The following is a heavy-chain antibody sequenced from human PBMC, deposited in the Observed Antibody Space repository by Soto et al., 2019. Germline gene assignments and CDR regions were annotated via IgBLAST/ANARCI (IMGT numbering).Heavy chain of an antibody. CDR1: GGSFSGYY. V-gene: IGHV4-34*01. Sequence: SETLSLTCAVYGGSFSGYYWSWIRQPPGKGLEWIGEINHSGSTNYNPSLKSRVTISVDTSKNQFSLKLSSVTAADTAVYYCARGRQQQPRSYYYYYMDVRGKGTTVTVPS. J-gene: IGHJ6*03. D-gene: IGHD6-13*01. CDR3: ARGRQQQPRSYYYYYMDV. CDR2: INHSGST.